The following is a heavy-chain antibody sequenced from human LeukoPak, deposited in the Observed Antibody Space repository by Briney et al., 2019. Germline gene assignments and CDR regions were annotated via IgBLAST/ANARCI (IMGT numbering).Heavy chain of an antibody. CDR1: GGSISSFY. Sequence: SETLSLTCTVSGGSISSFYWSWIRQPPGKGLEWIGYIYTSGSTNYNPSLKSRVTISVDTSKNQFSLKLSSVTAADTAVYYCARVDYGGNSEDYWGQGTLVTVSS. CDR2: IYTSGST. D-gene: IGHD4-23*01. CDR3: ARVDYGGNSEDY. V-gene: IGHV4-4*09. J-gene: IGHJ4*02.